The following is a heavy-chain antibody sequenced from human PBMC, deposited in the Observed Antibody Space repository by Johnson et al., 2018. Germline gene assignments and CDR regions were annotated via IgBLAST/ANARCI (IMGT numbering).Heavy chain of an antibody. CDR3: AAEADYYYYYGMDV. V-gene: IGHV1-58*01. D-gene: IGHD2-15*01. CDR1: GFTFTSSA. Sequence: QLVQSGPEVKKPGTSVKVSCKASGFTFTSSAVQWVRQARGQRLEWIGWIVVGSGNTNYAQKFQERVTITRDMSTSTAYMELSSLRSEDTAVYYCAAEADYYYYYGMDVWGQGTTVTVSS. J-gene: IGHJ6*02. CDR2: IVVGSGNT.